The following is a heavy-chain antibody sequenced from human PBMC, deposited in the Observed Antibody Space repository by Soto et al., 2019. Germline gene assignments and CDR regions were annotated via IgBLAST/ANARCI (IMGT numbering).Heavy chain of an antibody. CDR1: GASISSRDYY. V-gene: IGHV4-39*01. CDR3: GRVMIGTSRHTDSDY. D-gene: IGHD2-2*01. CDR2: IDYNGVT. J-gene: IGHJ4*02. Sequence: PSETLSLTCSVSGASISSRDYYWGWIRQTPGKGLEWIGNIDYNGVTYYNTSLKSRVTVSKDTSKNQFSLKVASVTAADTAIYYCGRVMIGTSRHTDSDYWGQGTQVTVSS.